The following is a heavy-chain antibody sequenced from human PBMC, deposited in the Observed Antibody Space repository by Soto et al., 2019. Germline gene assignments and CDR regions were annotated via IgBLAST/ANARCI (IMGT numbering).Heavy chain of an antibody. V-gene: IGHV3-23*01. J-gene: IGHJ5*02. D-gene: IGHD1-26*01. CDR2: ISDSGGTT. CDR1: GFTFRSYG. Sequence: EVQLLQSGGGLEQPGGSLRLSCAASGFTFRSYGLSWVRQAPGKGLEWVATISDSGGTTYYADSIKGRFTISRDSSKNMLFLQMNSLRDDDTAVYYCAKGRERYGHSPGNGFDPWGQGTLVTVSS. CDR3: AKGRERYGHSPGNGFDP.